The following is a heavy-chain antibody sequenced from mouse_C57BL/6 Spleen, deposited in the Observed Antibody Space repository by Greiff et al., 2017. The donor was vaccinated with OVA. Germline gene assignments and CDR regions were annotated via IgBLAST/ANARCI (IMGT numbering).Heavy chain of an antibody. Sequence: QVQLKESGAELARPGASVKLSCKASGYTFTSYGISWVKQRTGQGLEWIGEIYPRSGNTYYNEKFKGKATLTADKSSSTAYMELRSLTSEDSAVYFCASLAYYNAMDYWGQGTSVTVSS. D-gene: IGHD2-12*01. CDR3: ASLAYYNAMDY. V-gene: IGHV1-81*01. CDR1: GYTFTSYG. CDR2: IYPRSGNT. J-gene: IGHJ4*01.